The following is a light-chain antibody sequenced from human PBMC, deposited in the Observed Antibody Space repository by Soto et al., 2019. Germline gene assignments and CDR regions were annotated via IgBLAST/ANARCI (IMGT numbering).Light chain of an antibody. CDR2: DAS. CDR1: QSINNY. J-gene: IGKJ1*01. CDR3: QQRGTWPT. Sequence: EIVFTQSPVTLSLSPGERATLSCRASQSINNYLAWYQQKPGQAPRLLIYDASSRANGIPARFTGSGSGTDFSLTISSLEPEDFAVYYCQQRGTWPTFGQGTKVDIK. V-gene: IGKV3-11*01.